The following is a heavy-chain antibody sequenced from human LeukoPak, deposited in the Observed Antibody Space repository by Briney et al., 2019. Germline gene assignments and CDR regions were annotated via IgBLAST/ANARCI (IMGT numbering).Heavy chain of an antibody. J-gene: IGHJ4*02. CDR2: ISSSSSYI. D-gene: IGHD2-2*01. Sequence: PGGSLRLSCAASGFTFSSYSMNWVRQAPGKGLEWVSSISSSSSYIYYADSVKGRFTISRDNAKNSLYLQMNSLRAEDTAVYYCASADPRTGSGTRGYWGQGTLVTVSS. CDR1: GFTFSSYS. V-gene: IGHV3-21*01. CDR3: ASADPRTGSGTRGY.